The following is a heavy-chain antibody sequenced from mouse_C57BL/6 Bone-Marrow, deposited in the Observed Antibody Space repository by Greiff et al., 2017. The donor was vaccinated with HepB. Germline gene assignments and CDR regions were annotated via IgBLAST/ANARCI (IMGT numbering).Heavy chain of an antibody. J-gene: IGHJ2*01. CDR1: GYAFTNYL. D-gene: IGHD1-1*02. CDR2: INPGSGGT. Sequence: QVQLQQSGAELVRPGTSVKVSCKASGYAFTNYLIEWVKQRPGQGLEWIGVINPGSGGTNYNEKFKGKATLTADKSSSTAYMQLSSLTSEDSAVYICALDGDYVDYWGQGTTLTVSS. V-gene: IGHV1-54*01. CDR3: ALDGDYVDY.